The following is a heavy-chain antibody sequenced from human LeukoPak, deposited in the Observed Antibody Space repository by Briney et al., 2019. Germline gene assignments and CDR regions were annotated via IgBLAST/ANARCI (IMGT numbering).Heavy chain of an antibody. J-gene: IGHJ6*03. CDR3: ASYSSSSSYYYYYMDA. Sequence: SVKVSCKASGGTFSSYAISWVRQAPGQGLEWMGRIIPILGIANYAQKFQGRVTITADKSTSTAYMELSSLRSEDTAVYYCASYSSSSSYYYYYMDAWGKGTTVTVSS. CDR1: GGTFSSYA. CDR2: IIPILGIA. V-gene: IGHV1-69*04. D-gene: IGHD6-6*01.